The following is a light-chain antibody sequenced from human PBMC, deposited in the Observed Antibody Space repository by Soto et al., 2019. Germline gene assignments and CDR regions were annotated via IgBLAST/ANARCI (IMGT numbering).Light chain of an antibody. CDR3: QQSYSTPWT. CDR2: AAS. V-gene: IGKV1-39*01. CDR1: QSISIY. Sequence: DIQMTQSPSSLSASVGDSVTITCRASQSISIYLNWYQQTPGKAPNLLIYAASSLQSGVPSRFSGSGSGTDFTLTISSLQPEDFATYYCQQSYSTPWTFGQGTKVEIK. J-gene: IGKJ1*01.